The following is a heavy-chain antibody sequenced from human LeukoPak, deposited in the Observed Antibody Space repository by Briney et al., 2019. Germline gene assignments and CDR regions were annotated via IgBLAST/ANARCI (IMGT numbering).Heavy chain of an antibody. J-gene: IGHJ5*02. CDR3: ARGFPSSSRWFDP. Sequence: SETLSLTCGVHGGSFSGYHWSWIRLRPGKGLEWIGDINHSGSTHYNPSLKSRVTILVDTSNNQFSLKLHSVTAAGTAVYYCARGFPSSSRWFDPWGQGTLVTVSS. V-gene: IGHV4-34*01. CDR1: GGSFSGYH. D-gene: IGHD6-6*01. CDR2: INHSGST.